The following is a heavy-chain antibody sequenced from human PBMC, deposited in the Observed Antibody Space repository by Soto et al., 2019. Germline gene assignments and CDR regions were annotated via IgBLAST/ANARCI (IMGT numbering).Heavy chain of an antibody. J-gene: IGHJ4*02. D-gene: IGHD2-21*01. CDR2: IYPGDSDT. CDR1: GYSFTSYW. V-gene: IGHV5-51*01. CDR3: ARQILPRIDVAGPHVWFDY. Sequence: GESLKISCKGSGYSFTSYWIGWVRQMPGKGLEWMGIIYPGDSDTRYSPSFQGQVTISADKSISTAYLQWSSLKASDTAMSYCARQILPRIDVAGPHVWFDYWGQGNLVTLFS.